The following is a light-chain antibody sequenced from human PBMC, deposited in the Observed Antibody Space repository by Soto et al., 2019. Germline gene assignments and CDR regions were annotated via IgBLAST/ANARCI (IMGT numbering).Light chain of an antibody. CDR1: QNIASS. V-gene: IGKV1-39*01. CDR2: VAS. CDR3: QEYHSPPFT. J-gene: IGKJ3*01. Sequence: DIQMTQSPSSLSASVGDSVTITCRASQNIASSVNWYQQKPGEAPKLLIYVASSLQSGVPSRFSGSGSGTDFTFTISSLQPEDVATYYCQEYHSPPFTFGPGTRVEIK.